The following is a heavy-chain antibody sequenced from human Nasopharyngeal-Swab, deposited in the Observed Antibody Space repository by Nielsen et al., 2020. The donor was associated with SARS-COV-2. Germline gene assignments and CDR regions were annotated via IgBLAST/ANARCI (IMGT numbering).Heavy chain of an antibody. CDR2: ISWNSGII. Sequence: GGSLRLSCAASGFTFDDYAMHWVRQAPGKGLEWVSAISWNSGIIGYADSVKGRFTISRDNAKNSVYVQMNSLRAEDTAVYYCTRGPGYCSGGRCYSWFDLWGQGTLVTVSS. CDR1: GFTFDDYA. J-gene: IGHJ5*02. D-gene: IGHD2-15*01. V-gene: IGHV3-9*01. CDR3: TRGPGYCSGGRCYSWFDL.